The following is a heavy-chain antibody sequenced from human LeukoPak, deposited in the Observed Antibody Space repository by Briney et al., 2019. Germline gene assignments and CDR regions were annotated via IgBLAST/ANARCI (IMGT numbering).Heavy chain of an antibody. D-gene: IGHD4-23*01. J-gene: IGHJ3*02. Sequence: GGSLRLSCAASGFTFSDYYMSWIRQAPGKGLEWVSYISSSSSYTNYADSVKGRFTISRDNAKNSLYLQMNSLRAEDTAVYYCARDLVEDYGGNPDLAFDIWDQGTMVTVSS. CDR2: ISSSSSYT. CDR3: ARDLVEDYGGNPDLAFDI. CDR1: GFTFSDYY. V-gene: IGHV3-11*05.